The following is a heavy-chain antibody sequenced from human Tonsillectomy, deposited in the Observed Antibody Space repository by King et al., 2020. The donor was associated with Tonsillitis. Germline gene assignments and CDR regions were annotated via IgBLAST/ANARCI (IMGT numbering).Heavy chain of an antibody. V-gene: IGHV4-61*02. CDR1: GGSISSGIYF. Sequence: QLQESGPGLVKPSQTLSLTCTVSGGSISSGIYFWSWLRQPAGKGLEWIGRIYATGGPNYSPSLRSRVTMSVDASNNQFSLKMTSVTAADTAVYYCARDKLWWGLAFDSGGQGTLAT. J-gene: IGHJ4*02. CDR3: ARDKLWWGLAFDS. D-gene: IGHD2-21*02. CDR2: IYATGGP.